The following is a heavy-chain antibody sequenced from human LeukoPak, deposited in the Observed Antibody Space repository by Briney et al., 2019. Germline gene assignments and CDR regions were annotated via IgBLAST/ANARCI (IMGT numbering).Heavy chain of an antibody. D-gene: IGHD6-13*01. V-gene: IGHV4-39*01. J-gene: IGHJ4*02. CDR3: ARRNSFGSSWYYFDY. Sequence: SETLSLTCTVSGGSISSSSYYWGWIRQPPGKGLEWIGSIYYSGSTYYNPSLKSRVTISVDTSKNQFSLKLSSVPAADTAVYYCARRNSFGSSWYYFDYWGQGTLVTVSS. CDR2: IYYSGST. CDR1: GGSISSSSYY.